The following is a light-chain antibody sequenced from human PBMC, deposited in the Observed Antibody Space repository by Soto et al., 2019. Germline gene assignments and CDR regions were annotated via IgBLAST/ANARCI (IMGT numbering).Light chain of an antibody. J-gene: IGLJ1*01. CDR1: SSDFGGYNH. CDR2: GVS. V-gene: IGLV2-14*01. Sequence: QSVLTQPASVSGSPGQSITISCTGTSSDFGGYNHVSWYQQHPGKAPKVIIYGVSNRPSGVSNRFSGSKSGNTASLTISGLQAEDEADYYCTSYTSRSTPYVFGTGTKVTVL. CDR3: TSYTSRSTPYV.